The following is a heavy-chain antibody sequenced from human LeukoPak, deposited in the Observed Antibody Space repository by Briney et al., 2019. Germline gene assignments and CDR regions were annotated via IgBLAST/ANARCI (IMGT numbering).Heavy chain of an antibody. CDR1: GVSIGSAAYY. Sequence: PSQTLSLTCTVSGVSIGSAAYYWTWIRQHPGKGLEWIGYTYYSGATYYNPSLQSRLTISVDTSKNQFSLRLNSVTAADTAVYYCARAGNSGYWFDYWGQGTVVTVSS. J-gene: IGHJ4*02. D-gene: IGHD3-22*01. CDR2: TYYSGAT. V-gene: IGHV4-31*03. CDR3: ARAGNSGYWFDY.